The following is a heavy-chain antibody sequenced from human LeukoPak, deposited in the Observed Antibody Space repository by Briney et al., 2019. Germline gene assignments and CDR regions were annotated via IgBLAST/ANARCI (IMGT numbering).Heavy chain of an antibody. CDR3: ASGPSGSPDY. D-gene: IGHD3-10*01. J-gene: IGHJ4*02. V-gene: IGHV4-39*01. CDR2: IYYSGST. CDR1: GGSISSSSYY. Sequence: PSETLSLTCSVPGGSISSSSYYWGWIRQPPGKGLEWIGSIYYSGSTFYNPSLKSRVTISVDTSKNQFSLKLSSVTAADTAVYYCASGPSGSPDYWGQGTPVTVSS.